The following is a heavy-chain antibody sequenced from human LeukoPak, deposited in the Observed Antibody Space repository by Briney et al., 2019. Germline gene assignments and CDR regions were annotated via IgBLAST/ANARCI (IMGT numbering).Heavy chain of an antibody. Sequence: PGGSLRLSCAASGFTFSSYWMSWVRQAPGKGLEWVANIKQDEREKYYVDSVKGRATISRDNSKNTLYLQMNSLRAEDTAVYYCAKTYYDFWSGYYTDYWGQGTLVTVSS. CDR1: GFTFSSYW. V-gene: IGHV3-7*03. CDR3: AKTYYDFWSGYYTDY. CDR2: IKQDEREK. J-gene: IGHJ4*02. D-gene: IGHD3-3*01.